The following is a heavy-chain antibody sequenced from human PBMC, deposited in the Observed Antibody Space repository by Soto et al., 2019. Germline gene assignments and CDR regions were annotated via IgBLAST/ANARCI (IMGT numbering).Heavy chain of an antibody. CDR2: MNPNSGNT. V-gene: IGHV1-8*01. CDR1: GYTFTSYD. J-gene: IGHJ5*02. D-gene: IGHD1-26*01. Sequence: QVQLVQSGAEVKKPGASVKVSCKASGYTFTSYDINWVRQATGQGLEWMGWMNPNSGNTAYALKFQGRVTMTRNTSISTADMELSSLRSEHTAVYYLAREREGSGFDPWGQGTLVTFSS. CDR3: AREREGSGFDP.